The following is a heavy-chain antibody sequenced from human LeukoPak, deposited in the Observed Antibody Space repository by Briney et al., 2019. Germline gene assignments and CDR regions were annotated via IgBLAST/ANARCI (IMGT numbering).Heavy chain of an antibody. J-gene: IGHJ5*02. V-gene: IGHV1-69*13. CDR3: ARGKMATQFDP. Sequence: GASVKVSCKASGGTFSSYAISWVRQAPGQGLEWMGGIIPIFGTANYAQKFQGRVTITADESTSTAYMELSSLRSEDTAVYYCARGKMATQFDPWGQGTLDTVSS. D-gene: IGHD5-24*01. CDR1: GGTFSSYA. CDR2: IIPIFGTA.